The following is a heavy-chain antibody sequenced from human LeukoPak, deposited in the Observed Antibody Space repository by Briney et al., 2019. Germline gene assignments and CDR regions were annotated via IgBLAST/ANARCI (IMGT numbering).Heavy chain of an antibody. D-gene: IGHD2-15*01. CDR2: IFSSGSA. CDR1: GGSISGYY. J-gene: IGHJ4*02. CDR3: ARWYCSGGTCLHLDD. Sequence: SETLSLTCTVSGGSISGYYWSWIRQPPGKGLEWIGYIFSSGSAAYNPSLRSRVTASIDTSKNQFSLKLSSVTAADTAVYYCARWYCSGGTCLHLDDWGQGTLVTVSS. V-gene: IGHV4-59*08.